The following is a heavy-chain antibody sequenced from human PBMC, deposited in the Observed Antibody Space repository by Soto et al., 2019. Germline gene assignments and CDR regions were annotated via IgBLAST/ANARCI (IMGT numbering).Heavy chain of an antibody. CDR2: ISYDGGNK. V-gene: IGHV3-30*18. Sequence: VGSLTLSCAASGFSFRTYGMHWVRQAPGKGLEWVAGISYDGGNKYYADSVKGRFTISRDNSKNTLSLQMNSLRAEDTAVYNCAKDQGRGYSPIRQDACDYWGQGTLVTVSS. CDR1: GFSFRTYG. D-gene: IGHD5-18*01. J-gene: IGHJ4*02. CDR3: AKDQGRGYSPIRQDACDY.